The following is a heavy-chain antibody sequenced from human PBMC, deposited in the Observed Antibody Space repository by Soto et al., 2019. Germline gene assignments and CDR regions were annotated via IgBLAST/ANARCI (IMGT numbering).Heavy chain of an antibody. D-gene: IGHD2-2*01. CDR2: IIPIFGTA. CDR3: ASGIIVVVPAASYYYYGMDV. Sequence: QVQLVQSGAEVKKPGSSVKVSCKASGGTFSSYAISWVRQAPGQGLEWMGGIIPIFGTANYAQKFQGRVTITADESTSTAYMDLSSLRSEDTAVYYCASGIIVVVPAASYYYYGMDVWGQGTTVTVSS. J-gene: IGHJ6*02. CDR1: GGTFSSYA. V-gene: IGHV1-69*01.